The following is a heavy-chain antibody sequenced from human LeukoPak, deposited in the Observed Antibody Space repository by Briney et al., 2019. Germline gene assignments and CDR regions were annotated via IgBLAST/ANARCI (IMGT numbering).Heavy chain of an antibody. CDR3: AKDSATAYYYMDV. J-gene: IGHJ6*03. CDR1: GFTFDDYT. V-gene: IGHV3-43*01. Sequence: EGSLRLSCAASGFTFDDYTMYWVRQAPGKGLEWVSLISWDGGSTYYADSVKGRFTISRDNSKNSLYLQMNSLRTEDTALYYCAKDSATAYYYMDVWGKGTTVTVSS. D-gene: IGHD5-12*01. CDR2: ISWDGGST.